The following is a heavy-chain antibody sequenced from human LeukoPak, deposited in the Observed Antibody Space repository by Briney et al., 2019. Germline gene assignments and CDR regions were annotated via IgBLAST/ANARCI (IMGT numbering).Heavy chain of an antibody. CDR1: GYTLTELS. CDR3: ARDEYYYDSSGYYYDY. J-gene: IGHJ4*02. Sequence: ASVKVSCKVSGYTLTELSMHWVRQAPGKGLEWMGGFDPEDGETIYAQKFQGRVTMTEDTSTDTAYMELRSLRSDDTAVYYCARDEYYYDSSGYYYDYWGQGTLVTVSS. V-gene: IGHV1-24*01. D-gene: IGHD3-22*01. CDR2: FDPEDGET.